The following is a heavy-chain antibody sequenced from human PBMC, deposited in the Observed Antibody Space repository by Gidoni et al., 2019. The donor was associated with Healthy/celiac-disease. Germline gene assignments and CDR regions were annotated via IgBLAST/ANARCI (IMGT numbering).Heavy chain of an antibody. CDR2: IRWNSGSI. J-gene: IGHJ4*02. V-gene: IGHV3-9*01. CDR1: VFTFDDYA. CDR3: AKDNVDNCNDEGYFDY. Sequence: EVQLLESGGGLVQRGRSLRLSCADSVFTFDDYAMHWVRQDPGKCLEWVLGIRWNSGSIGYADSVKGRVTISSDNAKNSLYLQMNSLRAEDTALYYCAKDNVDNCNDEGYFDYWGQGTLVTVSS. D-gene: IGHD1-1*01.